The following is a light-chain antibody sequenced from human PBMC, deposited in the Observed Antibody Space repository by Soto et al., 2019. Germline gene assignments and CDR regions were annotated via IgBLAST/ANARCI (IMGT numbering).Light chain of an antibody. CDR1: QSVSSN. CDR2: GAS. J-gene: IGKJ4*01. CDR3: QQYGSSPLT. Sequence: EILMTQSPATLSVSPGKSSPLSCRASQSVSSNLAWYQQKPGQAPRLLIYGASSRATGIPDRFSGSGSGTDFTLTISRLEPEDFAVYYCQQYGSSPLTFGGGTKVDIK. V-gene: IGKV3-20*01.